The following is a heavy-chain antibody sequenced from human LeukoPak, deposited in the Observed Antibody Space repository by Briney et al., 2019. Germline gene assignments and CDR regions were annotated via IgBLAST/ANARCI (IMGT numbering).Heavy chain of an antibody. CDR2: IYYSGST. D-gene: IGHD3-3*01. CDR3: ASSEKDEVLRFLEWSPGFDY. Sequence: SETLSLTCTVPGGSISSSSYYWGWIRQPPGKGLEWIGSIYYSGSTYYNPSLKSRVTISVDTSKNQFSLKLSSVTAADTAVYYCASSEKDEVLRFLEWSPGFDYWGQGTLVTVSS. CDR1: GGSISSSSYY. V-gene: IGHV4-39*07. J-gene: IGHJ4*02.